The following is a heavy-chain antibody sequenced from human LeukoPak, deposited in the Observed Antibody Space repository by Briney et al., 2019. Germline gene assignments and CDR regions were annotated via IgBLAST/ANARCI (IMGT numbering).Heavy chain of an antibody. D-gene: IGHD2-2*01. CDR3: SSIGRYCTNTSCANYVHT. J-gene: IGHJ4*01. V-gene: IGHV3-48*04. CDR2: TSSSSSTI. CDR1: VFSFSSYI. Sequence: GGALRVSCAASVFSFSSYIMNWVRPAPGEGGEWVSYTSSSSSTIYYADSLKGPFTLSRDNAKKSLFLQMNSLRGEGTGLFLWSSIGRYCTNTSCANYVHTWGHRTL.